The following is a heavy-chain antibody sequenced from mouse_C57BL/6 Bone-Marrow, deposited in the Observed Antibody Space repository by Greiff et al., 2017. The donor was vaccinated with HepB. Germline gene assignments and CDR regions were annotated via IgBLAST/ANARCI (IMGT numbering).Heavy chain of an antibody. D-gene: IGHD1-1*01. CDR1: GFSLTSYG. CDR3: ASHGSSSSMDY. CDR2: IWSDGST. J-gene: IGHJ4*01. Sequence: QVHVKQSGPGLVAPSQSLSITCTVSGFSLTSYGVHWVRQPPGKGLEWLVVIWSDGSTTYNSALKSRLSISKDNSKSQVFLKMNSLQTDDTAMYYCASHGSSSSMDYWGQGTSVTVSS. V-gene: IGHV2-6*03.